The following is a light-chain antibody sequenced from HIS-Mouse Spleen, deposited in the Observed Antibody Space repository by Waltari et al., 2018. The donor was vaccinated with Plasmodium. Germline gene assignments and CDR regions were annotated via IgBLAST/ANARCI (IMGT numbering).Light chain of an antibody. Sequence: QSALTQPPSVSGSPGQSVNISCTGTSSDVGSYNRVSWYQQPPGTAPKLMIYEVSNRPSGVPDRFSGSKSGNTASLTISGLQAEDEADYYCSLYTSSSTYWVFGGGTKLTVL. J-gene: IGLJ3*02. CDR3: SLYTSSSTYWV. CDR1: SSDVGSYNR. V-gene: IGLV2-18*01. CDR2: EVS.